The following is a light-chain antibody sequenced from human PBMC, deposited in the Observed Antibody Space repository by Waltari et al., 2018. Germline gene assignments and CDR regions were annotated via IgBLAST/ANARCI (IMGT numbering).Light chain of an antibody. CDR1: QSVTTN. CDR3: HQYNDGPPFN. Sequence: EIVMTQSPATLSVSPGERAILSCRASQSVTTNLAWYQQKPGQAPSLLLYGASTRATDIPARFSGSGSGTEFTLTISSLQSEDCAVYYCHQYNDGPPFNFGQGTKLEIK. V-gene: IGKV3-15*01. CDR2: GAS. J-gene: IGKJ2*01.